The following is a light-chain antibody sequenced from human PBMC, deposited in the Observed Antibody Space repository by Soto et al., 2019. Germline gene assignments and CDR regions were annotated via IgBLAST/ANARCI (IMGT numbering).Light chain of an antibody. J-gene: IGLJ2*01. V-gene: IGLV1-47*01. CDR2: RNN. CDR3: AAWDDSLSGVA. Sequence: QSVLTQPPSASGTPGQRVTISCSGSSSNIGSNYVYWYQQLPGTAPKLLIYRNNQRPSGVPDRFSGSKSGTSASLAIIGLRSEDEADYYCAAWDDSLSGVAFGGGTKLTVL. CDR1: SSNIGSNY.